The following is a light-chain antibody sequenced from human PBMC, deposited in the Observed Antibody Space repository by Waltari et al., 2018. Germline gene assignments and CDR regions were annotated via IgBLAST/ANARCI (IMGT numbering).Light chain of an antibody. CDR3: CSYAGSYSYV. CDR1: SSDVGGYHY. CDR2: DVS. J-gene: IGLJ1*01. V-gene: IGLV2-11*01. Sequence: QSALTQPRSVSGSPGQSVTISCTWTSSDVGGYHYVSWYQQPPGKAPKLMIYDVSKRPSGVPDRFSGSKSGNTASLTISGLQAEDEADYYCCSYAGSYSYVFGTGTKVTVL.